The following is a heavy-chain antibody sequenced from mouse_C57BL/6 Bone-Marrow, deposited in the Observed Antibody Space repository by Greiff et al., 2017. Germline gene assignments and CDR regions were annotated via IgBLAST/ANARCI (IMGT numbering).Heavy chain of an antibody. CDR1: GFTFSSFG. V-gene: IGHV5-17*02. Sequence: EVKLEESGGGLVQPGGSRKLSCAASGFTFSSFGMHWVRQAPEKGLEWVAYISSGSSTIYYADTVKGRFTISRDNPKNTLFLQRTSLRSEDTAMYYCARIGRFAYWGQGTLVTVSA. CDR3: ARIGRFAY. CDR2: ISSGSSTI. J-gene: IGHJ3*01.